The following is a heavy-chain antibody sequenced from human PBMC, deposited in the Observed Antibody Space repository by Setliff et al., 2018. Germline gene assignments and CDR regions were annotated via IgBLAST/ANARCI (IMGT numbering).Heavy chain of an antibody. V-gene: IGHV4-39*07. Sequence: PSETLSLTCTVSGGSISSSSYYWGWIRQPPGKGLEWIGSIYYSGSTNYNPSLKSRVTISVDTSKNQFSLKLSSVTAADTAVYYCARRETYYNFWSGYYAYWGQGTLVTVSS. CDR1: GGSISSSSYY. D-gene: IGHD3-3*01. CDR2: IYYSGST. J-gene: IGHJ4*02. CDR3: ARRETYYNFWSGYYAY.